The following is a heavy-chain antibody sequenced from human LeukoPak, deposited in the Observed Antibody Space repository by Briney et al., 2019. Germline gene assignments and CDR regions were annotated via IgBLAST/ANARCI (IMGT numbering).Heavy chain of an antibody. CDR3: ANEIRPNDY. CDR1: GFTFSSFA. J-gene: IGHJ4*02. D-gene: IGHD4-17*01. Sequence: PGGSLRLSCAASGFTFSSFAMTWVRQAPGKGLEWVSGFDGNGPNTYYADSVKGRWTISRDNSRNTLYLQMFSLRAEDTAVYYCANEIRPNDYWGQGTLVTVSS. CDR2: FDGNGPNT. V-gene: IGHV3-23*01.